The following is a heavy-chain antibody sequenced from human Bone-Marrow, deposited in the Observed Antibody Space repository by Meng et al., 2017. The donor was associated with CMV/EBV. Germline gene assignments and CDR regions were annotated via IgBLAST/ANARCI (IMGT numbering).Heavy chain of an antibody. CDR1: GGSISSYY. V-gene: IGHV4-4*07. CDR2: IYTSGST. J-gene: IGHJ5*02. Sequence: SETLSLTCTVSGGSISSYYWSWIRQPAGKGLEWIGRIYTSGSTNYNPSLKSRVTMSVDTSKNQFSLKVSSVTAADTAVYYCASTAGGYYDFWSGWFDPWGQGTLVTVSS. CDR3: ASTAGGYYDFWSGWFDP. D-gene: IGHD3-3*01.